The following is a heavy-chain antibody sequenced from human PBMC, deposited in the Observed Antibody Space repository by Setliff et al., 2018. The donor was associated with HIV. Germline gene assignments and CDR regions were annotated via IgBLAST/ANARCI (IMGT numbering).Heavy chain of an antibody. CDR2: ISSSGNHI. Sequence: GSLRLSCAASAFTFSAYSMNWVRQAPGKGLEWVSFISSSGNHIYYAGSLKGRFTISRDNAKNSLYLQMNSLRVDDTAVYYCARVPAAIDYWGQGTLVTVSS. CDR3: ARVPAAIDY. V-gene: IGHV3-21*01. J-gene: IGHJ4*02. CDR1: AFTFSAYS. D-gene: IGHD2-15*01.